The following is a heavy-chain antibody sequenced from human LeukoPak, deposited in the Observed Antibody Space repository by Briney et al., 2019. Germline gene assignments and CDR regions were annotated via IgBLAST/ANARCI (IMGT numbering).Heavy chain of an antibody. J-gene: IGHJ4*02. CDR1: VGSISSYY. CDR2: IYYSGST. CDR3: ARQRNSYGFPFDY. V-gene: IGHV4-59*08. D-gene: IGHD5-18*01. Sequence: PSETLSLTCTVSVGSISSYYWSWIRQPPGKGLEWIGYIYYSGSTNYNPSLKSRVTISVDTSKNQFSLKLSSVTAADTAVYYCARQRNSYGFPFDYWGQGTLVTVSS.